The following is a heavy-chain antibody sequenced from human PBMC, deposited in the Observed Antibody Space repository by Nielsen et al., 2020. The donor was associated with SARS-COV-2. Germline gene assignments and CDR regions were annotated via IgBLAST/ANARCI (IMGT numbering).Heavy chain of an antibody. V-gene: IGHV4-59*01. CDR2: IYYSGST. Sequence: SETLSLTCTVSGGSISSYYWSWIRQPPGKGLEWIGYIYYSGSTNYNPSLKSRVTISVDTSKNQFSLKLSSVTAADTAVYYCARGRDVSGYSSSWYWFDPWGQGTLVTVSS. CDR3: ARGRDVSGYSSSWYWFDP. D-gene: IGHD6-13*01. CDR1: GGSISSYY. J-gene: IGHJ5*02.